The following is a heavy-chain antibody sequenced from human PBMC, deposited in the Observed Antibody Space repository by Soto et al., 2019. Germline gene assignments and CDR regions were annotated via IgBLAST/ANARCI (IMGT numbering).Heavy chain of an antibody. CDR1: GYTFTSFG. CDR2: ISAYNGNT. J-gene: IGHJ4*02. Sequence: QVQLVQSGAEVKKPGASVKVSCKASGYTFTSFGISWVRQAPGQGLEWMGWISAYNGNTNYAQKLQGRVTMTTDTSTSTAYMELRSLRSDDTAVYYCAREEAYYDFWSGYYTGLDYWGQGTLVTVSS. V-gene: IGHV1-18*01. CDR3: AREEAYYDFWSGYYTGLDY. D-gene: IGHD3-3*01.